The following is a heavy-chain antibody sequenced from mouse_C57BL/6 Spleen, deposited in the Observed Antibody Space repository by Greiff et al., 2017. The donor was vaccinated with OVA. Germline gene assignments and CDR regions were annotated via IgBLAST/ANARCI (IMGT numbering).Heavy chain of an antibody. J-gene: IGHJ3*01. CDR1: GYTFTSYW. CDR3: ARGDSSGYCAWFAY. V-gene: IGHV1-52*01. CDR2: IDPSDSET. D-gene: IGHD3-2*02. Sequence: QVHVKQPGAELVRPGSSVKLSCKASGYTFTSYWMHWVKQRPIQGLEWIGNIDPSDSETHYNQKFKDKATLTVDKSSSTAYMQLSSLTSEDSAVYYCARGDSSGYCAWFAYWGQGTLVTVSA.